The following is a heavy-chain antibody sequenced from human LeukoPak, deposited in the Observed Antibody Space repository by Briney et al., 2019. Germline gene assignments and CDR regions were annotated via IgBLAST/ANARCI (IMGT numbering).Heavy chain of an antibody. J-gene: IGHJ4*02. CDR3: ARRYFGENFFDY. V-gene: IGHV4-59*01. Sequence: PSETLSLTCTVSGGSISGSYWTWIRQPPGKGLEWIGYIYYSGSTNYNPSLKSRVTISVDTSNNQFSLKLSSVIAADTAAYYCARRYFGENFFDYWGQGTLVTVSS. CDR2: IYYSGST. CDR1: GGSISGSY. D-gene: IGHD3-16*01.